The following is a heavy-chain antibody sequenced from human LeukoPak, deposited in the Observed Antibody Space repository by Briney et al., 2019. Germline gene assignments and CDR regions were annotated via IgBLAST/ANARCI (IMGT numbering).Heavy chain of an antibody. D-gene: IGHD2-21*02. CDR3: ATFPVAVTAIEAT. CDR2: ISGSGGST. Sequence: GGSLRLSCAASGFTFSSYVMSWVRQAPGKGLEWVSAISGSGGSTYYADSVKGRFTISRDNSKNTLYLQMNSLRAEDTAVYYCATFPVAVTAIEATWGQGTLVTVSS. J-gene: IGHJ5*02. CDR1: GFTFSSYV. V-gene: IGHV3-23*01.